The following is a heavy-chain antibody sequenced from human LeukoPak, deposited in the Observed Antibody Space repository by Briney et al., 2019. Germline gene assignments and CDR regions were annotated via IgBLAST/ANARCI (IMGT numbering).Heavy chain of an antibody. V-gene: IGHV4-59*12. Sequence: SETLSLTCTVSGGSISGYYWSWIRQPPGKGLEWIGYIYYSGSTNYNPSLKSRVTISVDTSKNQFSLKLSSVTAADTAMYYCAGVGGGSYGGRVFDYWGQGTLVTVSS. CDR2: IYYSGST. CDR1: GGSISGYY. D-gene: IGHD2-21*01. CDR3: AGVGGGSYGGRVFDY. J-gene: IGHJ4*02.